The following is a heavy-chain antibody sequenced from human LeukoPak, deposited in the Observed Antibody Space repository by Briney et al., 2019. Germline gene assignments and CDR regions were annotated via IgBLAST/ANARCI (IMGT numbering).Heavy chain of an antibody. CDR2: IYYSGST. Sequence: SETLSLTCIVSGVSIGSYYWSWIRQPPGKGLEWVGRIYYSGSTDYNPSLRSRVTISVDTSKNQFSLRLSSVTAADTAVYYCARDRSEGSGYYGYFFDYWGQGTLVSVSS. D-gene: IGHD3-22*01. V-gene: IGHV4-59*01. CDR1: GVSIGSYY. J-gene: IGHJ4*02. CDR3: ARDRSEGSGYYGYFFDY.